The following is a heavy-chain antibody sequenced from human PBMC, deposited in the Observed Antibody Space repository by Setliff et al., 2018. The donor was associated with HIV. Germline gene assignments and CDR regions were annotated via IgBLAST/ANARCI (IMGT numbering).Heavy chain of an antibody. V-gene: IGHV3-7*01. CDR3: ARAAAYFNFWTGYHPHAFDI. D-gene: IGHD3-3*01. CDR2: IKDDGSDE. Sequence: GGSLRLSCVASGFSLSSFWMNWVRQAPGKGLEWVANIKDDGSDENYVDSVKGRFTISRDNTNNSLYLHMNSLRAEDTAVYYCARAAAYFNFWTGYHPHAFDIWGQGTMVTVSS. J-gene: IGHJ3*02. CDR1: GFSLSSFW.